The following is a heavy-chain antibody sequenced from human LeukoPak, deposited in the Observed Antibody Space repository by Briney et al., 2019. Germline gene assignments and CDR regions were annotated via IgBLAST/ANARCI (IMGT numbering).Heavy chain of an antibody. CDR3: AKDTWEYYDILTGSFDY. Sequence: PGGSLRLSCAASGFSFNNAWMSWVRQAPGKGLEWVSAISGSGGSTYYADSVKGRFTISRDNSKNTLYLQMNSLRAEDTAVYYCAKDTWEYYDILTGSFDYWGQGTLVTVSS. V-gene: IGHV3-23*01. D-gene: IGHD3-9*01. CDR1: GFSFNNAW. J-gene: IGHJ4*02. CDR2: ISGSGGST.